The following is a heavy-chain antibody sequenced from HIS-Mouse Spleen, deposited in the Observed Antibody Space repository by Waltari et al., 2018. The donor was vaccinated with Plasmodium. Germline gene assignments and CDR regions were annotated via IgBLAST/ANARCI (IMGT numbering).Heavy chain of an antibody. Sequence: QVQLVQSGAEVKKPGDSVQVSCKASGTTVHGYSMPGLRQTPGQGLDGMGWINPNSGGTNYANKFQGRVTMTRDTSISTAYRELSRLRSDDTAVYYWATEGGIWGSNWFDPWGQGTLVTVSS. J-gene: IGHJ5*02. CDR2: INPNSGGT. V-gene: IGHV1-2*07. CDR1: GTTVHGYS. CDR3: ATEGGIWGSNWFDP. D-gene: IGHD3-16*01.